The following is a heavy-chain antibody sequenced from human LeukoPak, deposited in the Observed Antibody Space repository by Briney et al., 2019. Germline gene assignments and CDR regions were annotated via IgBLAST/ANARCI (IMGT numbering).Heavy chain of an antibody. Sequence: GESLRLSRAASGFTFGSYSMNWVRQAPGKGLEWVSSISSTGNFVHYADSVKGRFTISRDNAKNSLYLQMDSLSGEDTAVYFCARVGCRGGSCSSRGDYYYGMDVWGKGTTVTVSS. J-gene: IGHJ6*04. CDR2: ISSTGNFV. CDR1: GFTFGSYS. D-gene: IGHD2-15*01. CDR3: ARVGCRGGSCSSRGDYYYGMDV. V-gene: IGHV3-21*06.